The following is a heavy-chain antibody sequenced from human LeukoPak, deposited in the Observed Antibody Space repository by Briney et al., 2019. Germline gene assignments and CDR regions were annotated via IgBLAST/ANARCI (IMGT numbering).Heavy chain of an antibody. J-gene: IGHJ6*03. CDR3: ARRKPYYYYMDV. CDR1: GFTFSNYA. V-gene: IGHV3-11*01. Sequence: GRSLRLSCAASGFTFSNYAMSWVRQAPGKGLEWVSYISSSGSTIYYADSVKGRFTISRDNAKNSLYLQMNSLRAEDTAVYYCARRKPYYYYMDVWGKGTTVTISS. CDR2: ISSSGSTI.